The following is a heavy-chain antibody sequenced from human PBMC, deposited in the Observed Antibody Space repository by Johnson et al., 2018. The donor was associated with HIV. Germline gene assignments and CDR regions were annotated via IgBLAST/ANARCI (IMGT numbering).Heavy chain of an antibody. CDR1: GFTFSSYG. V-gene: IGHV3-30*03. D-gene: IGHD1-26*01. Sequence: VHLVESGGGVVQPGRSLRLSCAASGFTFSSYGMHWVRQAPGKGLEWVALMSYDGSNKFYADSLKGRFTISRDNSKNTLYLQMNSLRAEDTAVYYCATSHGSHGAFDIWGQGTMVTVSS. CDR2: MSYDGSNK. CDR3: ATSHGSHGAFDI. J-gene: IGHJ3*02.